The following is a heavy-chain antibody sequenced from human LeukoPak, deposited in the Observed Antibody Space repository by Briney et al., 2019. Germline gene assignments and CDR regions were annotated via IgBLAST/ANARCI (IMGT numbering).Heavy chain of an antibody. CDR1: GFTFSSYA. Sequence: GGSLRLSCAASGFTFSSYAMSWVRQAPGKGLEWVSVITGSGAGSTYYADSVKGRFTISRDNSKNTLYLQMNSLRAEDTAVYYCAKSKELAYCGGDCSSPGYWGQGTLVTVSS. V-gene: IGHV3-23*01. CDR2: ITGSGAGST. CDR3: AKSKELAYCGGDCSSPGY. D-gene: IGHD2-21*01. J-gene: IGHJ4*02.